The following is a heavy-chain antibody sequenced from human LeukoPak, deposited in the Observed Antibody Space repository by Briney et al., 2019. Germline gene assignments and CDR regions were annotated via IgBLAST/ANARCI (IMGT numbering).Heavy chain of an antibody. Sequence: ASVKVSCKASGYTFTSYGIGWVRQAPGQGLEWMGWISAYNGNTNYAQKLQGRVTMTTDTSTSTAYMELRSLRSDDTAVYYCARGDDILTGYYYFDYWGQGTLVTVSS. CDR3: ARGDDILTGYYYFDY. D-gene: IGHD3-9*01. CDR2: ISAYNGNT. V-gene: IGHV1-18*01. CDR1: GYTFTSYG. J-gene: IGHJ4*02.